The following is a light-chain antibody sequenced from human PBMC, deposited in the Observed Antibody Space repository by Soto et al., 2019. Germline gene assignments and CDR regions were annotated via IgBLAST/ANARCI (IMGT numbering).Light chain of an antibody. Sequence: QSVLTQPASVSGSPGQSITISCAGTNSDNGRYNYVSWYQQHPGEAPKLLIYEVSNRPSGISHRFSGSKSGNTASLTISGLQAEDEGDYYCSSYTNTAALAVFGEGTKLTVL. J-gene: IGLJ3*02. CDR3: SSYTNTAALAV. CDR1: NSDNGRYNY. V-gene: IGLV2-14*01. CDR2: EVS.